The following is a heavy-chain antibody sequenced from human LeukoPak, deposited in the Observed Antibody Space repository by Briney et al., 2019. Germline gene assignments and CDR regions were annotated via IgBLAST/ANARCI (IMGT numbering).Heavy chain of an antibody. CDR1: GGSISSYY. Sequence: SETLSLTCTVSGGSISSYYWSWIRQPPGKGLEWIGYIYYSGSTDYNPSLKSLVTISVDTSKNQFSLKLSSVTAADTAVYYCAREGVTKYYFDYWGQGTLVTVSS. D-gene: IGHD4-11*01. V-gene: IGHV4-59*01. CDR2: IYYSGST. CDR3: AREGVTKYYFDY. J-gene: IGHJ4*02.